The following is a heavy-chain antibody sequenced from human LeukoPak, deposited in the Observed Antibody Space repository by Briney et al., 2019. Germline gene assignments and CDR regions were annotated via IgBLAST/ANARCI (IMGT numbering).Heavy chain of an antibody. J-gene: IGHJ6*03. CDR3: ARAVLRFLEWPMDV. V-gene: IGHV3-30-3*01. CDR2: ISYDGSNK. Sequence: GGSLRLSCAASGFTFSSYAMHWVRQAPGKGLEWVAVISYDGSNKYYADSVKGRFTISRDNSKNTLYLQMNSLRAEDTAVYYCARAVLRFLEWPMDVWGKGTTVTVSS. D-gene: IGHD3-3*01. CDR1: GFTFSSYA.